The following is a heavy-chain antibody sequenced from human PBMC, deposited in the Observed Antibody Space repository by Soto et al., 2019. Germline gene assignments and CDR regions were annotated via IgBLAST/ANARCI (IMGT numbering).Heavy chain of an antibody. V-gene: IGHV3-48*03. CDR3: ARGHDYVWGSYRPFGY. J-gene: IGHJ4*02. Sequence: GGSLRLSCAASGFTFSSYEMNWVRQAPGKGLEWVSYISSSGSTIYYADSVKGRSTISRDNAKNSLYLQMNSLRAEDTAVYYCARGHDYVWGSYRPFGYWGQGTLVTVSS. CDR2: ISSSGSTI. D-gene: IGHD3-16*02. CDR1: GFTFSSYE.